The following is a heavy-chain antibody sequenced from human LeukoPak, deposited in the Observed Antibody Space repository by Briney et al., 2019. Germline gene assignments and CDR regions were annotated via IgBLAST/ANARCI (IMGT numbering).Heavy chain of an antibody. CDR3: ARGPSITMIRGGQWYYYMDV. Sequence: ASVKVSCKASGGTFSSYVINWVRQAPGQGLEWMGGIIPIFGTANYAQKFQGRVTMTRDTSTNTVYMELSSLRSEDTAVYYCARGPSITMIRGGQWYYYMDVWGKGTTVTISS. J-gene: IGHJ6*03. V-gene: IGHV1-69*05. CDR2: IIPIFGTA. D-gene: IGHD3-10*01. CDR1: GGTFSSYV.